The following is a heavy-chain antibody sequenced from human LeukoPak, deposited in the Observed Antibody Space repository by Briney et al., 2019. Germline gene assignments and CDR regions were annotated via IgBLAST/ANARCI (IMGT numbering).Heavy chain of an antibody. V-gene: IGHV3-48*03. CDR3: ARQKWELLSIDY. J-gene: IGHJ4*02. CDR1: GFTFSSYE. CDR2: IISSGSTI. Sequence: PGGSLRLSCAASGFTFSSYEMNWVRQAPGKGLEGVSYIISSGSTIYYADSVKGRFTISRDNAKNSLYLQMNRLRAEDTAVYYCARQKWELLSIDYWGQGTLVTVSS. D-gene: IGHD1-26*01.